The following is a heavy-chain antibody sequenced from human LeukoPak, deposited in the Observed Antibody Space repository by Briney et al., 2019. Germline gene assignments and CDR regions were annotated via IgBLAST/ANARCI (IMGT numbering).Heavy chain of an antibody. V-gene: IGHV3-33*01. CDR2: IWYDGSNK. J-gene: IGHJ4*02. CDR3: ARDRVRSFFDY. CDR1: GFTFSSYG. Sequence: GGSLRLSCAASGFTFSSYGMHWFRQAPGKGLEWVAVIWYDGSNKYYADSVKGRFTISRDNSKNTLYLQMNSLRAEDTAVYYCARDRVRSFFDYWGQGTLVTVSS. D-gene: IGHD3-16*02.